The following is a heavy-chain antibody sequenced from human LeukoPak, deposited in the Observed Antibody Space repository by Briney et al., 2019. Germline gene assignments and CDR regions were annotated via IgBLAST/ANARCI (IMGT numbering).Heavy chain of an antibody. CDR3: ARDVEWLVGNDY. J-gene: IGHJ4*02. CDR2: ISYDGRNK. D-gene: IGHD6-19*01. V-gene: IGHV3-30*01. CDR1: GFPFSSYA. Sequence: GRSLRLPCAASGFPFSSYAMHWVRQAPGKGLEGVAVISYDGRNKYYADSVKGRFTISRDNSKNTLYLQMNSLRPEDTAVYYCARDVEWLVGNDYWGQGTLVTVSS.